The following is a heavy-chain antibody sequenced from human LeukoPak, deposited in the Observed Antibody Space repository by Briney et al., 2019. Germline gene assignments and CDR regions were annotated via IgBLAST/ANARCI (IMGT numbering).Heavy chain of an antibody. CDR2: ISSPSRYI. CDR1: GFTFSSYS. CDR3: ARVYRRYFDY. J-gene: IGHJ4*02. Sequence: GGSLRLSCAASGFTFSSYSMNWVRQAPGKGLEWVSSISSPSRYIYYADSVTGRFTVSRDNAKNSLYLQMNSLRAEDTAVYYCARVYRRYFDYWGQGTLVTVSS. D-gene: IGHD1-14*01. V-gene: IGHV3-21*01.